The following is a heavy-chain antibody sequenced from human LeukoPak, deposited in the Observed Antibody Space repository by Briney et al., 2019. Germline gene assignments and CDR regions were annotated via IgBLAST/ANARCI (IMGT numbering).Heavy chain of an antibody. V-gene: IGHV3-23*01. Sequence: GGSLRLSCAASGFTFSSYAMSWVRQAPGKGLEWVAAISRSGDTTYYADSVKGRFTISRDNSRNTLSLQMNSLRAEDTVMYYCAHCDFDGTSGPFDGWGQGTLVTVSS. CDR1: GFTFSSYA. J-gene: IGHJ4*02. D-gene: IGHD4-23*01. CDR3: AHCDFDGTSGPFDG. CDR2: ISRSGDTT.